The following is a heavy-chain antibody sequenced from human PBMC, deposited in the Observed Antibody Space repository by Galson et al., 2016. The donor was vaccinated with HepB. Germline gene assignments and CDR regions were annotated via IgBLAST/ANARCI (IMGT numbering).Heavy chain of an antibody. CDR1: GYTLTSYG. CDR3: AKNGRGASSPHDF. CDR2: ISVDNDNT. D-gene: IGHD2-8*01. V-gene: IGHV1-18*01. J-gene: IGHJ4*02. Sequence: SVKVSCKASGYTLTSYGISWVRQAPGQGLEWMGWISVDNDNTNSAQKLQGRVTMTTDTSTSTAYMELRNLRSDDTAVYYCAKNGRGASSPHDFWGQGTLVIVSS.